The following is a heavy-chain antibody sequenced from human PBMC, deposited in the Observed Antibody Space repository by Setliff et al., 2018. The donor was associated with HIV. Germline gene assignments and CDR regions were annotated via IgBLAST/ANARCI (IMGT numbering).Heavy chain of an antibody. CDR2: ISGYNGNT. CDR3: ARDGLEGDMASRQRTYAFGY. J-gene: IGHJ4*02. CDR1: GYSFINYG. V-gene: IGHV1-18*01. D-gene: IGHD2-15*01. Sequence: ASVKVSCKASGYSFINYGINWVRQAPGQGLEWMGWISGYNGNTNYAQKFQGRVTMTTDTSTNTAYMELRSLRSDDTATYYCARDGLEGDMASRQRTYAFGYWGQGTLVTVSS.